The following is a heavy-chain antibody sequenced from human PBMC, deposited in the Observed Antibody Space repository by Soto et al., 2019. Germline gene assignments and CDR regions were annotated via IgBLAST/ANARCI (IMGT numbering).Heavy chain of an antibody. CDR3: ARSYDILTGYSGFAY. V-gene: IGHV3-21*01. J-gene: IGHJ4*02. CDR1: GFTFSRYS. D-gene: IGHD3-9*01. CDR2: ISGSSSYI. Sequence: EVQLVESGGGLVKPGGSLRLSCAASGFTFSRYSMNWVRQAPGKGLEWVSSISGSSSYIYYADSVKGRFTISRDNAKNSMSLQMNSLRAEDTAVYYCARSYDILTGYSGFAYWSQGTLVTVTS.